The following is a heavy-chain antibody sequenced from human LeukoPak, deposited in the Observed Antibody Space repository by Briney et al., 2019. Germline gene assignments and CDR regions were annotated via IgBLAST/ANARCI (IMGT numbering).Heavy chain of an antibody. CDR2: ISYDGNEK. CDR3: AKEPRGYRRFIQE. Sequence: QPGRSLLLSCATSGFSFSAYGIYWVRQTPGKGLEWVAFISYDGNEKYYGDSVKGRFTISRDSSKNTVNLQMATLRSEDTAVYYCAKEPRGYRRFIQEWGQGTLVTVSS. J-gene: IGHJ1*01. D-gene: IGHD5-12*01. CDR1: GFSFSAYG. V-gene: IGHV3-30*18.